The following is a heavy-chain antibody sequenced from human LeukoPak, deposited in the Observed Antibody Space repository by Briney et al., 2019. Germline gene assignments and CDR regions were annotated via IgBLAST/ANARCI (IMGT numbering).Heavy chain of an antibody. J-gene: IGHJ1*01. CDR1: GGSISSYY. CDR2: IYYSGST. CDR3: ARGVAAAGRGGFQH. Sequence: PSETLTLTCTVSGGSISSYYWSWIRQPPGEGLEWIGYIYYSGSTNYNPSLKSRVTISVDTSKNQFSLKLSSVTAADTAVYYCARGVAAAGRGGFQHWGQGTLVTVSS. D-gene: IGHD6-13*01. V-gene: IGHV4-59*01.